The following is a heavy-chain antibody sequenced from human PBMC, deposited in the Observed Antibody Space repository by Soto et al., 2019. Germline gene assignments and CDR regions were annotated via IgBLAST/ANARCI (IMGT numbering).Heavy chain of an antibody. J-gene: IGHJ4*02. CDR3: ARDPGYCSGGSCPTDY. Sequence: ASVKVSCKASGGTFSSYAISWVRQAPGQGLEWMGGIIPIFGTANYAQKFQGRVTITADESTSTAYMELSSLRSEDTAVYYCARDPGYCSGGSCPTDYWGQGTLVTVSS. CDR1: GGTFSSYA. D-gene: IGHD2-15*01. V-gene: IGHV1-69*13. CDR2: IIPIFGTA.